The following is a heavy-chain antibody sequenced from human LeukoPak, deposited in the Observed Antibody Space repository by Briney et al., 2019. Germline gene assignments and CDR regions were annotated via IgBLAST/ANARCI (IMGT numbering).Heavy chain of an antibody. Sequence: SETLSLTCTVSGGSISSYYWSWIRQPPGKGLEWIGYIYYSGSTYYNPSLKSRVTISVDTSKNQFSLKLSSVTAADTAVYYCARYATYYDFWSGYSGKTPGYYYMDVWGKGTTVTVSS. CDR2: IYYSGST. CDR1: GGSISSYY. J-gene: IGHJ6*03. CDR3: ARYATYYDFWSGYSGKTPGYYYMDV. V-gene: IGHV4-59*08. D-gene: IGHD3-3*01.